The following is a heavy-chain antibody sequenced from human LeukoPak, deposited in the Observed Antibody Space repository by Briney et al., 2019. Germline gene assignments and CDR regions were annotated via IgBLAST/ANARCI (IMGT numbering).Heavy chain of an antibody. Sequence: ETLSLTCSVSGRSISSYYWSWIRLPPGKGLEWMGYIYYTGATHYNPSLKRRGTISLDTSKNQFSLKLSSVTAADAAVYYCARAGYSYGTGYYFDYWGQGALVTVSS. CDR1: GRSISSYY. CDR2: IYYTGAT. D-gene: IGHD5-18*01. V-gene: IGHV4-59*01. CDR3: ARAGYSYGTGYYFDY. J-gene: IGHJ4*01.